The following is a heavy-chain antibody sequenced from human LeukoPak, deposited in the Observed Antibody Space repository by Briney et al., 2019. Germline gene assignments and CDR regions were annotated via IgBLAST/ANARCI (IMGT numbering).Heavy chain of an antibody. J-gene: IGHJ4*02. CDR3: ARGPNEGDYAFDY. CDR2: IYTGGST. V-gene: IGHV4-4*07. CDR1: GGSISSYY. Sequence: SETLSLTCTVSGGSISSYYWSWIRQPAGEGLGWVGRIYTGGSTNFNPSLKSRVTMSVDTSKNQFSLKLSSVTAADTAVYYCARGPNEGDYAFDYWGQGTLVTVSS. D-gene: IGHD4-17*01.